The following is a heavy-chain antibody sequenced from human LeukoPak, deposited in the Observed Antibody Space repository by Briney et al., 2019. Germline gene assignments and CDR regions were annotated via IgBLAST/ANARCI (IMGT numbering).Heavy chain of an antibody. J-gene: IGHJ4*02. D-gene: IGHD5-18*01. CDR3: AGGYGY. V-gene: IGHV3-74*01. CDR2: IDRDGTNT. Sequence: GGSLRLSCEASGFTFSTYWMHWVRQTPGKGLVWVSRIDRDGTNTNYADSVKGRFTISRDNAKNTLYLQMDSLAAEDTAAYYCAGGYGYWGQGTLVTVSS. CDR1: GFTFSTYW.